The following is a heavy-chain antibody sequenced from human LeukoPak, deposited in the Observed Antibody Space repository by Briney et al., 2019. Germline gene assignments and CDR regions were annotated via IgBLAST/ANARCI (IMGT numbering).Heavy chain of an antibody. CDR1: GYTFTGFY. Sequence: ASVKVSCKASGYTFTGFYIHWVRQAPGQGLQWMGWINPNSGGTNYAQEFEGRVTMTRDTSISPAYMELSGLRSDDTAIYYCATLGDISGYYLRDYWGQGTLVTVSS. D-gene: IGHD3-22*01. CDR3: ATLGDISGYYLRDY. CDR2: INPNSGGT. V-gene: IGHV1-2*02. J-gene: IGHJ4*02.